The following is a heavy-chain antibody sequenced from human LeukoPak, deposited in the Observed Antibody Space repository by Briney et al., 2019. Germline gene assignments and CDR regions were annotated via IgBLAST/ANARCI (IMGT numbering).Heavy chain of an antibody. V-gene: IGHV4-30-2*01. CDR1: GGSISSGGYY. CDR2: IYHSGST. J-gene: IGHJ6*02. CDR3: ARDNANGYDTSGYYYYAMDV. D-gene: IGHD3-22*01. Sequence: SQTLSLTCTVSGGSISSGGYYWSWIRQPPGKGLEWIGYIYHSGSTYYNPSLKSRVTISVDRSKNQFSLKLSSVTAADTAVYYCARDNANGYDTSGYYYYAMDVWGQGTTVTVSS.